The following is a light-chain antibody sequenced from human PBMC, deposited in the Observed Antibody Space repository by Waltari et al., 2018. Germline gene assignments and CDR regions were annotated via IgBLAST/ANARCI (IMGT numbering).Light chain of an antibody. CDR1: HNIYNY. V-gene: IGKV1-39*01. J-gene: IGKJ4*01. CDR3: QQSFSVPVT. Sequence: DIQMTQSPASLSASVGDRVTITCRASHNIYNYLNWFHQKPGKAPKLLIYAASRLQSGVPSRFSGSRSETEFTLTIRSLQPEDLGSYYCQQSFSVPVTFGGGTKVEIK. CDR2: AAS.